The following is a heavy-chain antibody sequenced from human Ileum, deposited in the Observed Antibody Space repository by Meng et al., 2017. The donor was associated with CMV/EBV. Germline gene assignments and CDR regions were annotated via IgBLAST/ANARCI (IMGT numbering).Heavy chain of an antibody. CDR3: AKDQGYDLNWFDP. CDR2: ISGSGGST. CDR1: GFTFSSYA. V-gene: IGHV3-23*01. J-gene: IGHJ5*02. Sequence: GESLKISCAASGFTFSSYAMSWVRQAPGKGLEWVSGISGSGGSTYYADSVKGRFTISRDNSKKTLYMQMNSLRAEDTAVYYCAKDQGYDLNWFDPWSQGTLVTVSS. D-gene: IGHD3-3*01.